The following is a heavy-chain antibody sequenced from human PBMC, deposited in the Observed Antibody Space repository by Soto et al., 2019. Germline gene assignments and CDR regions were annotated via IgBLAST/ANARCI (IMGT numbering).Heavy chain of an antibody. J-gene: IGHJ6*03. CDR2: ISGSGGST. V-gene: IGHV3-23*01. CDR1: GFTFSSYA. CDR3: AKDGRMGYYMDD. Sequence: GSLRLSCAASGFTFSSYAMSWVRQAPGKGLEWVSAISGSGGSTYYADSVKGRFTISRDNSKNTLYLQMNSLRAEDTAVYYCAKDGRMGYYMDDWGKGTTVTVSS.